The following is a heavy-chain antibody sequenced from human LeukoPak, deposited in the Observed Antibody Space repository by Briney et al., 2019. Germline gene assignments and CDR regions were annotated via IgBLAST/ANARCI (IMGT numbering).Heavy chain of an antibody. V-gene: IGHV4-39*07. CDR1: GGSISSSSYY. D-gene: IGHD6-13*01. Sequence: PSETLSLTCTVSGGSISSSSYYWGWIRQPPGKGLEWIGNVYYSGSTYYNPSLKSRVTISVDTSKNQFSLKLSSVTAADTAVYYCAREPKAAAGTGFDYWGQGTLVTVSS. CDR2: VYYSGST. J-gene: IGHJ4*02. CDR3: AREPKAAAGTGFDY.